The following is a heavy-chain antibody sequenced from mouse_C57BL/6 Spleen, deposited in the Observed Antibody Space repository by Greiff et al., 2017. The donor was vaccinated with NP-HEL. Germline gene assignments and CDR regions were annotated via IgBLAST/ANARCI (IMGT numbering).Heavy chain of an antibody. CDR2: INPNNGGT. J-gene: IGHJ2*01. D-gene: IGHD2-4*01. CDR1: GYTFTDYY. V-gene: IGHV1-26*01. Sequence: EVQLQQSGPELVKPGASVKISCKASGYTFTDYYMNWVKQSHGKSLEWIGDINPNNGGTSYNQKFKGKATLTVDKSSSTAYMELRSLTSEDSAVYYCARRGLGDYDDGYCDDWGQGTTLTVSS. CDR3: ARRGLGDYDDGYCDD.